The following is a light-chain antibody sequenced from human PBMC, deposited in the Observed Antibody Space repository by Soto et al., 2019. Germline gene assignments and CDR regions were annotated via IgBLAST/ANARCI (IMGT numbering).Light chain of an antibody. J-gene: IGKJ1*01. CDR2: GAA. CDR1: QSVFSS. V-gene: IGKV3-15*01. CDR3: QQYHNWPA. Sequence: EFVLTQSPFTLSFSPGERATLSCRASQSVFSSLAWYQQKPGQAPRLLIYGAATRATGIPARFSGSGSGTEFTLTISSLQSEDFAVYYCQQYHNWPAFGQGTKVDIK.